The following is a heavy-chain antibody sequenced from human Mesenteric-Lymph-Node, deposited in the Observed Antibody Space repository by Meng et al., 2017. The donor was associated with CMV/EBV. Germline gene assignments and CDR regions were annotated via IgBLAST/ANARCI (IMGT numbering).Heavy chain of an antibody. CDR2: TYYRSKWYN. CDR1: GDSVSSNSAA. Sequence: LRLSCAVSGDSVSSNSAAWNRIRQSPSRGLEWLGRTYYRSKWYNDYSVSVKSRISINSDTSKNQFSLQLNSVTPEDTAVYYCARAGSGGRSFDYWGQGTLVTVSS. D-gene: IGHD6-19*01. J-gene: IGHJ4*02. V-gene: IGHV6-1*01. CDR3: ARAGSGGRSFDY.